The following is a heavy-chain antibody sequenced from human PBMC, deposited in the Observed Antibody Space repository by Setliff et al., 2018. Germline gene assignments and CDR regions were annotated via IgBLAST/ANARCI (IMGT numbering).Heavy chain of an antibody. Sequence: PSETLSLTCTVSGGSISSSSHYWGWIRQPPGKGLEWIGEINQSGSGDYNPSFKGRVTISVDTSKKQFSLTLTSVTAADTALYYCRQAVVGRDVFDIWGQGTVVTVSS. CDR3: RQAVVGRDVFDI. CDR1: GGSISSSSHY. D-gene: IGHD1-1*01. J-gene: IGHJ3*02. CDR2: INQSGSG. V-gene: IGHV4-39*07.